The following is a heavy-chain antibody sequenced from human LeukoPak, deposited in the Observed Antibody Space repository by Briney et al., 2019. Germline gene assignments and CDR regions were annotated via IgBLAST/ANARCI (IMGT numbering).Heavy chain of an antibody. Sequence: SETLSLXCTVSGYSISSGYYWGWIRQPPGKGLAWIGTIYHSGSTYYNPSLKSRVTMSVDTSKNQFSLKLSSVTAADTAVYHCARDYCRTTTCPFDCWGQGTLVTVSS. D-gene: IGHD2-2*01. CDR1: GYSISSGYY. CDR2: IYHSGST. CDR3: ARDYCRTTTCPFDC. J-gene: IGHJ4*02. V-gene: IGHV4-38-2*02.